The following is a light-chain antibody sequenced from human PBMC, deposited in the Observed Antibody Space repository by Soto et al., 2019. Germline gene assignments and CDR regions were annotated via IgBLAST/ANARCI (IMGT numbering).Light chain of an antibody. CDR1: QSVGDA. CDR3: QQYKFWRT. V-gene: IGKV3-15*01. CDR2: DAS. J-gene: IGKJ1*01. Sequence: ELMMTQSPATLSVSPGERATLSCRASQSVGDALAWFQQKPGQPPRLLIFDASSRASGIPARFSGSGSGTEFPLTSSSLLSEDFGIYYCQQYKFWRTFGQGTKVDIK.